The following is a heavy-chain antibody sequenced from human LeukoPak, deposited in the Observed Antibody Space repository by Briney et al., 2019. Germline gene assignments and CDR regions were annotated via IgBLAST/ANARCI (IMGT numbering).Heavy chain of an antibody. CDR2: IYYSGST. CDR1: GGSISSYY. Sequence: SETLSLTCTVSGGSISSYYWSWIRQPPGKGLEWIGYIYYSGSTNYNPSLKSRVTISVDTSKNQFSLKLSSVTAADTAVYYCASTSMAAAGTLFDYWGQGTLVTVSS. V-gene: IGHV4-59*01. D-gene: IGHD6-13*01. J-gene: IGHJ4*02. CDR3: ASTSMAAAGTLFDY.